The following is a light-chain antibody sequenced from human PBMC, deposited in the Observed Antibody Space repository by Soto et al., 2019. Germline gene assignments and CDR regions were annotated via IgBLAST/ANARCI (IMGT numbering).Light chain of an antibody. V-gene: IGKV1-9*01. CDR3: QQLNSYPRT. CDR1: QAISSY. J-gene: IGKJ1*01. Sequence: IQLTQSPSSLSASVGDGVTITCRASQAISSYLAWYQQKPGRAPNLLIYGASTLQSGVPSRFSGSGSGTDFTLTISSLQPEDFATYYCQQLNSYPRTFGQGTKVEIK. CDR2: GAS.